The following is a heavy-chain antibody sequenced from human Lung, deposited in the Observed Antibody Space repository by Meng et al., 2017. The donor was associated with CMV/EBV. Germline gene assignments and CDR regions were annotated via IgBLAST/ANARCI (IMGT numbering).Heavy chain of an antibody. CDR1: GGSISSSSYY. V-gene: IGHV4-39*01. D-gene: IGHD3-22*01. Sequence: LRLSXTVSGGSISSSSYYWGWIRQPPGKGLEWIGSIYYSGSTYYNPSLKSRVTISVDTSKNQFSLKLSSVTAADTAVYYCARQSPSQYYYDSSGFHNWFDPWGQGTLVTVSS. CDR3: ARQSPSQYYYDSSGFHNWFDP. CDR2: IYYSGST. J-gene: IGHJ5*02.